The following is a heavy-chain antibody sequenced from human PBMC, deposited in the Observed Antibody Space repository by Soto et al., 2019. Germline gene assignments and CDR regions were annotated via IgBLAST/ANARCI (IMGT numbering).Heavy chain of an antibody. Sequence: GGSLRLSCAASGFTFSSYAMSWVRQAPGKGLEWVSAISGSGGSTYYADSVKGRFTISRDNSKNTLYLQMNSLRAEDTAVYYCAKMPAADYYDSSGYYCPDYWGQGTLVTVSS. D-gene: IGHD3-22*01. CDR1: GFTFSSYA. CDR3: AKMPAADYYDSSGYYCPDY. V-gene: IGHV3-23*01. CDR2: ISGSGGST. J-gene: IGHJ4*02.